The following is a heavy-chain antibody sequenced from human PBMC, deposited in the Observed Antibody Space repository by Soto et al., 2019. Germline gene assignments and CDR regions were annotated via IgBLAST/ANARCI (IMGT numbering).Heavy chain of an antibody. D-gene: IGHD6-13*01. CDR2: ISYDGSNK. V-gene: IGHV3-30*18. CDR1: GFTFSSYG. Sequence: QVQLVESGGGVVQPGRSLRLSCAASGFTFSSYGMHWVRQAPGKGLEWVAVISYDGSNKYYADSEKGRFTISRDNSKNTLYLQMNSLRAEDTAVYYCAKGTPVQQLVRGDAFDIWGQGTMVTVSS. J-gene: IGHJ3*02. CDR3: AKGTPVQQLVRGDAFDI.